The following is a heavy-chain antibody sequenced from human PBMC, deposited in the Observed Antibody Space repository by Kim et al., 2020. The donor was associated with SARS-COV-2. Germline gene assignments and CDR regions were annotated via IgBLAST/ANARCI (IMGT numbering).Heavy chain of an antibody. CDR3: ARTYYDILGASDY. CDR1: GYSFTSYW. J-gene: IGHJ4*02. CDR2: IYPGDSDT. Sequence: GESLKISCKGSGYSFTSYWIGWVRQMPGKGLEWMGIIYPGDSDTRYSPSFQGPVTISADKSISTAYLQWSSLKASDTAMYYCARTYYDILGASDYWGQGTLVTVSS. V-gene: IGHV5-51*01. D-gene: IGHD3-9*01.